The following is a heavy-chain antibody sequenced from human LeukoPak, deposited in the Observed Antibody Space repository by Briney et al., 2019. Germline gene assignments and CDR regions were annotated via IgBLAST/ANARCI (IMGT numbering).Heavy chain of an antibody. Sequence: SETLSLTCTVSGDSISSSSSGYYWGWIRQPPGKGLEWIGSIYYSGSTYYNPSLKSRVTISVDTSKNQFSLKLSSVTAADTAVYYCARRLGAYYLYYFDYWGQGTLVTVSS. CDR2: IYYSGST. CDR3: ARRLGAYYLYYFDY. CDR1: GDSISSSSSGYY. V-gene: IGHV4-39*01. J-gene: IGHJ4*02. D-gene: IGHD1-26*01.